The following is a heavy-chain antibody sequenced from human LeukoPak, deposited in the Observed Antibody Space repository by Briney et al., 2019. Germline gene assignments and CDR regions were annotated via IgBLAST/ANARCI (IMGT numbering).Heavy chain of an antibody. V-gene: IGHV4-30-2*01. CDR1: GGSISSGGYY. D-gene: IGHD6-6*01. J-gene: IGHJ4*02. Sequence: PSQTLSLTCTVSGGSISSGGYYWSWIRQPPGKGLEWIGYIYHSGSTYYNPSLKSRVTISVDRSKNQFSLKLSSVTAADTAVYYCARDSYSSSNIDYWGQGTLVTVSS. CDR3: ARDSYSSSNIDY. CDR2: IYHSGST.